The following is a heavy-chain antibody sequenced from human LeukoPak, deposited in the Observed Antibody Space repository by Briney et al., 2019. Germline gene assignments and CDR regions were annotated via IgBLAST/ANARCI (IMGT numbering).Heavy chain of an antibody. D-gene: IGHD6-13*01. CDR1: GFTFDDYA. CDR3: AKDATSSWYYSDY. CDR2: ISWNSGSI. J-gene: IGHJ4*02. Sequence: PGRSLRLSCAASGFTFDDYAMHWVRQAPGKGLEWVSGISWNSGSIGYADSVKGRFTISRDNAKNSLYLQMNSLRAEDTALYYCAKDATSSWYYSDYWGQGTLVTVSS. V-gene: IGHV3-9*01.